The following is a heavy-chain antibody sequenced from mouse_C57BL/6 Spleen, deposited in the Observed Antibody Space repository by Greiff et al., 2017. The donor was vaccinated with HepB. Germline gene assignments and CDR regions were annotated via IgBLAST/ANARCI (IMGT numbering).Heavy chain of an antibody. CDR3: ARCYYGSNWYFDV. CDR1: GYTFTSYW. J-gene: IGHJ1*03. D-gene: IGHD1-1*01. V-gene: IGHV1-53*01. CDR2: INPSNGGT. Sequence: QVHVKQPGTELVKPGASVKLSCKASGYTFTSYWMHWVKQRPGQGLEWIGNINPSNGGTNYNEKFKSKATLTVDKSSSTAYMQLSSLTSEDSAVYYCARCYYGSNWYFDVWGTGTTVTVSS.